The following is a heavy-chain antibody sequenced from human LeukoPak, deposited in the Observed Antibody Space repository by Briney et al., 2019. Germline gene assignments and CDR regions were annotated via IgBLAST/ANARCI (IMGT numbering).Heavy chain of an antibody. CDR2: ISHSGST. CDR1: GGSFSGYY. J-gene: IGHJ6*02. V-gene: IGHV4-34*01. Sequence: SETLSLTCAVYGGSFSGYYWSWIRQPPGKGLEWIGEISHSGSTNYNPSLKSRVTISVDTSKNQFSLKLSSVTAADTAVYYCARGAGSSWYPYYYYYGMDVWGQGTTVTVSS. D-gene: IGHD6-13*01. CDR3: ARGAGSSWYPYYYYYGMDV.